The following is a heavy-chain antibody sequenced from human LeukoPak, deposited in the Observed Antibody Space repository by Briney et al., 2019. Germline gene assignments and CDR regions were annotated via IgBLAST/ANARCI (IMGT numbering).Heavy chain of an antibody. D-gene: IGHD6-13*01. J-gene: IGHJ4*02. CDR3: ARASGYSSSWEHDY. CDR2: INHSGST. V-gene: IGHV4-34*01. Sequence: SETLSLTCAVYGGSFSGYYWSWIRQPPGKGLEWIGEINHSGSTNYNPSLKSRVTISVDTSKNQFSLKLSSVTAADTAVYYCARASGYSSSWEHDYWGQGTLVTVSS. CDR1: GGSFSGYY.